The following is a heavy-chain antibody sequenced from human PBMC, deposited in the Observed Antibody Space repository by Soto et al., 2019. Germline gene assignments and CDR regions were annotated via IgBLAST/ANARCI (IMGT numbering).Heavy chain of an antibody. CDR2: IYYSGST. V-gene: IGHV4-31*03. D-gene: IGHD6-13*01. CDR3: ARAPREDSSSRNAPGFFDY. CDR1: GGSISSGGYY. J-gene: IGHJ4*02. Sequence: SETLSLTCTVSGGSISSGGYYWSWIRQHPGKGLEWIGYIYYSGSTYYNPSLKSRVTISVDTSKNQFSLKLSSVTAADTAVYYCARAPREDSSSRNAPGFFDYWGQGTLVTVSS.